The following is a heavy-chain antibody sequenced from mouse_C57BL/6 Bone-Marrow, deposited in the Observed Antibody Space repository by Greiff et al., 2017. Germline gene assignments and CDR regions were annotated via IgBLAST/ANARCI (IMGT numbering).Heavy chain of an antibody. V-gene: IGHV1-82*01. D-gene: IGHD2-5*01. J-gene: IGHJ4*01. CDR1: GYAFSSSW. CDR2: IYPGDGDT. CDR3: ARWGNYSNYCAMDY. Sequence: VQLKQSGPELVKPGASVKISCKASGYAFSSSWMNWVKQRPGKGLEWIGRIYPGDGDTNYNGKFKGKATLTADKSSSTAYMQLSSLTSEDSAVYFCARWGNYSNYCAMDYWGQGTSVTVSS.